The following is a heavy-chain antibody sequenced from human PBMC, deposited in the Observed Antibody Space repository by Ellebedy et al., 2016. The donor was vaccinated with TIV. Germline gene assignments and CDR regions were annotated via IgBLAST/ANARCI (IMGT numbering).Heavy chain of an antibody. D-gene: IGHD1-14*01. CDR1: GFTFSTYS. Sequence: PGGSLRLSCAASGFTFSTYSMNWVRQAPGKGLDWVSFITSDSTTIYYADSVKGRFAISRDNARNSLFLQMNSLRAEDTAVYYCANLHHPRGDWGQGTLVTVSS. J-gene: IGHJ4*02. CDR2: ITSDSTTI. V-gene: IGHV3-48*04. CDR3: ANLHHPRGD.